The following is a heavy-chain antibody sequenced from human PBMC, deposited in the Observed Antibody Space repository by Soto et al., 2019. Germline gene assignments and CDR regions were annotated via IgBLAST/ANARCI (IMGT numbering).Heavy chain of an antibody. D-gene: IGHD3-16*01. CDR2: ISPYNDYT. J-gene: IGHJ6*02. CDR1: GYTFIRYG. Sequence: QVQLAQSANEVKKPGASVRVSCKAAGYTFIRYGIAWVRQAPGQGLEWMGWISPYNDYTVYAQKFQGRVSMTADTSTRPVYMNLSGLKSDDTAVYYCARGGYYDNSWGKLSHYGLDVWGQGTSVSVSS. V-gene: IGHV1-18*01. CDR3: ARGGYYDNSWGKLSHYGLDV.